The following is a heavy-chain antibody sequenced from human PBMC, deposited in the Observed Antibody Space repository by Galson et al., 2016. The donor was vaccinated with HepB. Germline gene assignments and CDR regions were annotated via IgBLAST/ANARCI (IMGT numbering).Heavy chain of an antibody. CDR1: GGSISSYY. J-gene: IGHJ4*02. D-gene: IGHD6-19*01. CDR3: ATYTSGSGFDY. V-gene: IGHV4-59*01. CDR2: IYYSGST. Sequence: SETLSLTCTVSGGSISSYYWSWIRQPPGKGLEWIGYIYYSGSTNYNPSLKSRVTISVDTSKNQFSLKLSSVTAADTAVYYCATYTSGSGFDYWGQGTLVTVFS.